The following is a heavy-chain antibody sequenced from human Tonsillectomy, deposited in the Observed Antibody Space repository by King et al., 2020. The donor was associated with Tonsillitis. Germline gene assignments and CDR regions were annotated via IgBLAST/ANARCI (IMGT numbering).Heavy chain of an antibody. J-gene: IGHJ1*01. CDR3: AKDATQMPGTILHMLSYFQH. CDR2: ISSTGDGT. Sequence: DVQLVESGGGLVQPGGSLRLSCAASGFTFSNYAMTWVRQAPGKGLEWVSVISSTGDGTYYADSVKGRFTISRDNSKNTLHLQMNSLRAEDTATYYCAKDATQMPGTILHMLSYFQHWGQGTLVTVSS. D-gene: IGHD3-16*01. CDR1: GFTFSNYA. V-gene: IGHV3-23*04.